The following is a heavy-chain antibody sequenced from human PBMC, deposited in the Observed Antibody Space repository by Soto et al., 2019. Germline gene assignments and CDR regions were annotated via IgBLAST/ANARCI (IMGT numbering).Heavy chain of an antibody. CDR3: ARYIPGVRYYGMDV. J-gene: IGHJ6*02. CDR2: IGESGTPT. CDR1: GFTFSSYA. D-gene: IGHD2-2*01. V-gene: IGHV3-23*01. Sequence: EVQLLESGGGLVQPGGSLRLSCAASGFTFSSYAMKWVRQAPGKGLEWVSLIGESGTPTYYADSVKGRFTISRDNSGNKLFLEMYSLRAEDTAVYYCARYIPGVRYYGMDVWGQGTTVTVCS.